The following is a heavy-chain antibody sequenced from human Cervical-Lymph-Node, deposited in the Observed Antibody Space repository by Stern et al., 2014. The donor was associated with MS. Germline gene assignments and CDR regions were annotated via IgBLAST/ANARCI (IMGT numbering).Heavy chain of an antibody. CDR2: INPNSGTT. CDR3: TRVQRERRALDHFDP. CDR1: GFTFTTHY. D-gene: IGHD1-1*01. J-gene: IGHJ5*02. V-gene: IGHV1-46*03. Sequence: VQLVESWAEVKKPGASVKVSCEASGFTFTTHYMHWIRQAPGEGLEWVGMINPNSGTTSYARQFQGRVIITRDTSTSTIYMELTGLRSEDTALYFCTRVQRERRALDHFDPWGQGTLVTVSS.